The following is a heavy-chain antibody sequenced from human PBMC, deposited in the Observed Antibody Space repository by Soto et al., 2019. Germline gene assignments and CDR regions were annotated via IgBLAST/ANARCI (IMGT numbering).Heavy chain of an antibody. J-gene: IGHJ6*02. CDR1: GDSISSRSYY. CDR2: IYYSGST. CDR3: ARASAGHYYYYGMDV. V-gene: IGHV4-39*07. Sequence: SEPLSLTCTVTGDSISSRSYYWGWIRQPPGKGLEWIGSIYYSGSTYNNPSLRSRVSMSIDTSKDQFSLKLTSVPAADTAVYYCARASAGHYYYYGMDVWGQGTTVTVCS. D-gene: IGHD6-19*01.